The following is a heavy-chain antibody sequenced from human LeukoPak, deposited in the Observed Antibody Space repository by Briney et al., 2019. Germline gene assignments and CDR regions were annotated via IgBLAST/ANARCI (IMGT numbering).Heavy chain of an antibody. Sequence: ASVKVSCTASGYTFTVYYMHWVRQAPGQGLEWMGWINPNSGGTNYAQKFQGWVTMTRDTSISTAYMELSRLRSDDTAVYYCARGAAVAGNIDYWGQGTLVTVSS. CDR1: GYTFTVYY. V-gene: IGHV1-2*04. CDR3: ARGAAVAGNIDY. J-gene: IGHJ4*02. CDR2: INPNSGGT. D-gene: IGHD6-19*01.